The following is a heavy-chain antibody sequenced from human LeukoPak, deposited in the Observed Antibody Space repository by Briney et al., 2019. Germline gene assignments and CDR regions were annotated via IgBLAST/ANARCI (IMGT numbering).Heavy chain of an antibody. CDR2: IYAGDSDW. CDR1: GYSFTNYW. J-gene: IGHJ3*02. D-gene: IGHD2-2*01. V-gene: IGHV5-51*01. CDR3: ARVHCSSTSCYVSDAFDI. Sequence: KDGESLKISCKGSGYSFTNYWIGWVRPIPGKGLEWVGVIYAGDSDWSYSPAFQGQVTISVVKSISTAYLQWSSLKASDTAMYYCARVHCSSTSCYVSDAFDIWGQGTMVTVSS.